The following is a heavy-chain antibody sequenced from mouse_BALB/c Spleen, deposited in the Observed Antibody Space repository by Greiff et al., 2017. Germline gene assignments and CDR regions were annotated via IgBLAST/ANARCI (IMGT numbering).Heavy chain of an antibody. CDR1: GYTFTDYA. D-gene: IGHD1-1*01. CDR3: ATDYYGSSSRYFDV. CDR2: ISTYYGDA. J-gene: IGHJ1*01. V-gene: IGHV1S137*01. Sequence: QVQLQQSGAELVRPGVSVKISCKGSGYTFTDYAMHWVKQSHAKSLEWIGVISTYYGDASYNQKFKGKATMTVDKSSSTAYMELARLTSEDSAIYYCATDYYGSSSRYFDVWGAGTTVTVSS.